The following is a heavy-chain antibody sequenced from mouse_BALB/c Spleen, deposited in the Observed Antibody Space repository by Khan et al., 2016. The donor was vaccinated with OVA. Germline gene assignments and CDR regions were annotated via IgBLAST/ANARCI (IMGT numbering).Heavy chain of an antibody. CDR1: GFTFSTYG. CDR3: ASHLNGSFAY. V-gene: IGHV5-6*01. CDR2: INSDGYYT. J-gene: IGHJ3*01. Sequence: EVQLVESGGDLVKPGGSLRLSCAASGFTFSTYGMSWVRQFPDKRLEWVATINSDGYYTYYPATLKGRFTISRNNAENTLYLQMSSLKSEDTAIYYCASHLNGSFAYWGHGTLVTVSA.